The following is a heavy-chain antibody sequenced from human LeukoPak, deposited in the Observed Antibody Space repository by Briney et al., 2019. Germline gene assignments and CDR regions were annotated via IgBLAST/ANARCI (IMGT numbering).Heavy chain of an antibody. J-gene: IGHJ4*02. CDR2: IYYSGST. Sequence: SETLSLTCTVSSGSISSSSYYWGWIRQPPGKGLEWIGSIYYSGSTYYNPSLKSRVTMSVDTSKNQFSLKLSSVTAADTAVYYCARGDCSSTSCYSVDYWGQGTLVTVSS. CDR3: ARGDCSSTSCYSVDY. CDR1: SGSISSSSYY. V-gene: IGHV4-39*01. D-gene: IGHD2-2*02.